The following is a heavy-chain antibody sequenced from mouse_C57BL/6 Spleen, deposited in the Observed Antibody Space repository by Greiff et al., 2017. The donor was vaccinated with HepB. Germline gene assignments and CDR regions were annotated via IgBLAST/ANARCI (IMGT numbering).Heavy chain of an antibody. CDR3: SSITSVFAY. CDR1: GYTFTSYC. V-gene: IGHV1-50*01. CDR2: IDPSDSYT. D-gene: IGHD1-2*01. Sequence: VQLLQSGAELVKPGASVKLSCKASGYTFTSYCMQWVKQRPGQGLEWIGEIDPSDSYTNYNQKFKGKATLTVDTSSSTAYMQLSSLTSEDSAVYYCSSITSVFAYWGQGTTLTVSA. J-gene: IGHJ2*01.